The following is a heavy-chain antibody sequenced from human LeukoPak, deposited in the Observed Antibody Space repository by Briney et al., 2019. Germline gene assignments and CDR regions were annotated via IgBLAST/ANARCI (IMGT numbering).Heavy chain of an antibody. D-gene: IGHD2-2*01. V-gene: IGHV3-7*01. J-gene: IGHJ6*03. Sequence: QTGGSLRHSCVASGFTFGNHWSSWVRQAPGKGLEWMANINQDGSEKYFVDSVKGRFTISRDNAKNSLDLQMNSLRAEDTAVYYCARETCTTCHTYSYNYYMDVWGKGTTVTVSS. CDR2: INQDGSEK. CDR3: ARETCTTCHTYSYNYYMDV. CDR1: GFTFGNHW.